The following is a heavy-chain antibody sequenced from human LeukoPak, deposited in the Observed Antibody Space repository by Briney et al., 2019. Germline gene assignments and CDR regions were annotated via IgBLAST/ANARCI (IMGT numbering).Heavy chain of an antibody. CDR3: ARSPGVVGAPYYFDY. Sequence: GESLKISCKGSGYSFTSYWIGWVRQMPGKGLEWMGIIYPGDSDTRYSPSSQGQVTISADKSISTAYLQWSSLKASDTAMYYCARSPGVVGAPYYFDYWGQGTLVTVSS. V-gene: IGHV5-51*01. J-gene: IGHJ4*02. CDR2: IYPGDSDT. D-gene: IGHD1-26*01. CDR1: GYSFTSYW.